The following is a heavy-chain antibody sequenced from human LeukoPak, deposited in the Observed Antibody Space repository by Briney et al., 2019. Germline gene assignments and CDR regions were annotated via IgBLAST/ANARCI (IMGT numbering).Heavy chain of an antibody. CDR3: ARTPLRYFDGYYFDY. V-gene: IGHV4-59*01. J-gene: IGHJ4*02. CDR2: IYYSGST. D-gene: IGHD3-9*01. CDR1: GGSISSYY. Sequence: SETLSLTCTVTGGSISSYYWSWIRQPPGKGLEWIGYIYYSGSTNYNPSLKRRVTISVDTSKNQFSLKLSSVTAADTAVYYCARTPLRYFDGYYFDYWGQGTLVTVSS.